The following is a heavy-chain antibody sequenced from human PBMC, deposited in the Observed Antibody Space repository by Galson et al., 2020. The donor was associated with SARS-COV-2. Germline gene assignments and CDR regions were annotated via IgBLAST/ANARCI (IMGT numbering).Heavy chain of an antibody. CDR2: INPKSGGT. J-gene: IGHJ6*02. D-gene: IGHD3-9*01. Sequence: ASVKVSCKASGYTFTDYYIHWVRQAPGQGLEWMGWINPKSGGTNYAQKFEGRVTMTRDTSITTAYMELSRLRADDTAVYYCARLRYYDVLTVYIVYVWGQETMVIVSS. CDR1: GYTFTDYY. V-gene: IGHV1-2*02. CDR3: ARLRYYDVLTVYIVYV.